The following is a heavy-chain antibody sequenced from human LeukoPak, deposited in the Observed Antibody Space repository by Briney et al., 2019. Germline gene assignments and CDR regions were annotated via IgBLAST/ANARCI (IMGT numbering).Heavy chain of an antibody. D-gene: IGHD5-24*01. CDR1: GYTFTSYY. V-gene: IGHV1-46*01. J-gene: IGHJ4*02. CDR3: ARAPDGYNYEDYFDY. Sequence: GASVKVSCKASGYTFTSYYMHWVRQAPGQGLEWMGLINPSGGSTSYAQKFQGRVTMTRDTSTSTVYMELSSLRSEDTAVYYCARAPDGYNYEDYFDYWGQGTLVTVSS. CDR2: INPSGGST.